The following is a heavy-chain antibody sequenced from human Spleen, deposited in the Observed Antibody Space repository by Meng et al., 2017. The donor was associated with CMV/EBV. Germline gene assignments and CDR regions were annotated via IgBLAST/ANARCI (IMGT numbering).Heavy chain of an antibody. D-gene: IGHD6-13*01. CDR2: ISSSSSYI. CDR3: ASAEAAGTGYYGMDV. V-gene: IGHV3-21*01. CDR1: GFTFSPYS. J-gene: IGHJ6*02. Sequence: GGSLRLSCAASGFTFSPYSMNWVRQAPGKGLEWVSSISSSSSYIYYADSVKGRFTISRDNAKNSLYLQMNSLRAEDTAVYYCASAEAAGTGYYGMDVWGQGTTVTVSS.